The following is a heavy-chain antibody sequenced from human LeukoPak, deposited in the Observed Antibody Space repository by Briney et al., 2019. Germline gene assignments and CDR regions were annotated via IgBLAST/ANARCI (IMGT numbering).Heavy chain of an antibody. V-gene: IGHV3-23*01. CDR2: ISSSGSST. D-gene: IGHD3-22*01. CDR3: AKGNYYDSSGYFDH. CDR1: GFTFSSYA. Sequence: TGGSLRLSCAASGFTFSSYAMSWVRQAPGKGLEWVSGISSSGSSTYYADSVKGRFTISRDDSKNTLYLQMNSLRAEDTAVYYCAKGNYYDSSGYFDHWGQGTLVTVSS. J-gene: IGHJ4*02.